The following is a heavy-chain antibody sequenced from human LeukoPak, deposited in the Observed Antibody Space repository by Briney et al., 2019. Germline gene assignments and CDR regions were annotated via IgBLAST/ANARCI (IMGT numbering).Heavy chain of an antibody. Sequence: GGSLRLSCAASGFTFSSYAMTWVRQAPGKGLEWVSAISASGGSTFYADSVKGRFTISRDNSKNTLYLQMNSLRAEDTAVYYCAKTYYDSSGYYRPSYYFDYWGQGTLVTVSS. D-gene: IGHD3-22*01. V-gene: IGHV3-23*01. J-gene: IGHJ4*02. CDR1: GFTFSSYA. CDR2: ISASGGST. CDR3: AKTYYDSSGYYRPSYYFDY.